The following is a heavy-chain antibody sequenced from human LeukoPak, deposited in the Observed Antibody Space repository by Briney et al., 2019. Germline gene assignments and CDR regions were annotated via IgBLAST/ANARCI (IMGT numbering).Heavy chain of an antibody. CDR2: ISGSGGST. CDR1: GFTFSSYA. Sequence: GGSLRLSCAASGFTFSSYAMSWVRQAPGKGLEWVSAISGSGGSTYYADSVKGRFTISRDNSKNTLYLQMNSLRAEDTAVYYCAKDQAPYYYDSSLNYFDYWGQGTLVTVSS. V-gene: IGHV3-23*01. J-gene: IGHJ4*02. CDR3: AKDQAPYYYDSSLNYFDY. D-gene: IGHD3-22*01.